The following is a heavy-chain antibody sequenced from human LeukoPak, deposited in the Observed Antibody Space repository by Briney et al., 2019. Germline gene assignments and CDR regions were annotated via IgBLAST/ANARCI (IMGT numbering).Heavy chain of an antibody. Sequence: ASVTVSCKASGYTFTSYGISWVRQAPGQGLEWMGWINDYNGRTNYEQMLQGRVTLTTDTYKSTGYMELRSLRSDDTAVYYCARAPLTFGGVMGGPQALEYFQHWGQGTLVTVSS. CDR1: GYTFTSYG. CDR2: INDYNGRT. CDR3: ARAPLTFGGVMGGPQALEYFQH. D-gene: IGHD3-16*01. V-gene: IGHV1-18*01. J-gene: IGHJ1*01.